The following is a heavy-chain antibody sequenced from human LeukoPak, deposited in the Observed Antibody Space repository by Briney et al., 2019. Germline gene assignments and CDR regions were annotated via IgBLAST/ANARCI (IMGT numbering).Heavy chain of an antibody. CDR3: ARGSTYYYDSSGYNWFDP. V-gene: IGHV1-69*13. CDR1: GGTFSSYA. J-gene: IGHJ5*02. CDR2: IIPIFGTA. D-gene: IGHD3-22*01. Sequence: GASVKVSCKASGGTFSSYAISWVRQAPGQGLEWMGGIIPIFGTANYAQKFQGRVTITADESTSTAYMKLSSLRSEDTAVYYCARGSTYYYDSSGYNWFDPWGQGTLVTVSS.